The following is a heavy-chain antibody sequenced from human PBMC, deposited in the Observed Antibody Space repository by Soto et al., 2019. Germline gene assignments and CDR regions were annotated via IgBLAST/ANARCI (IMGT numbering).Heavy chain of an antibody. CDR2: ISGSGDAT. Sequence: EVQLLESGGDLVQPGGSLRLSCAASGLIFSSYAMSWGRQAPGKGLEWVSAISGSGDATYYADSMKGRFTISRDNSKNTLYLQMKSLRAEDTAVYYCAKSAGWFYTLDYWGRGTLVTVSS. D-gene: IGHD6-19*01. CDR1: GLIFSSYA. V-gene: IGHV3-23*01. CDR3: AKSAGWFYTLDY. J-gene: IGHJ4*02.